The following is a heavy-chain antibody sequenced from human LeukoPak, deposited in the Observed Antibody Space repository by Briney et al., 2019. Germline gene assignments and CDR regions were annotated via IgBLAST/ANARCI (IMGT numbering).Heavy chain of an antibody. Sequence: SVKVSCKASGGTFSSYAISWVRQAPGQGLEWMGGIIPLFGTANYAQKFQGRVTITADESTSTAYMELSSLRSEDTAVYYCARDSSEFRSLIPHWGQGTLVTVSS. J-gene: IGHJ1*01. V-gene: IGHV1-69*13. CDR1: GGTFSSYA. D-gene: IGHD2-21*01. CDR2: IIPLFGTA. CDR3: ARDSSEFRSLIPH.